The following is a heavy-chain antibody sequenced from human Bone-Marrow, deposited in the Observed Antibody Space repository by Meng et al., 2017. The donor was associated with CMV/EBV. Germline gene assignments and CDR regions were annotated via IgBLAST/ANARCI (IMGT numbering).Heavy chain of an antibody. CDR1: GFTFSSYA. CDR3: ARGECSGVSCYSHYYYGMDV. V-gene: IGHV3-23*01. D-gene: IGHD2-15*01. Sequence: GGSLRLSCAASGFTFSSYAMSWVRQAPGKGLEWVSAISGSGGSTYYAGSVKGRFTISRDDSKNTLYLQMTSLRGEDTAVYYCARGECSGVSCYSHYYYGMDVWGQGTTVTVSS. J-gene: IGHJ6*02. CDR2: ISGSGGST.